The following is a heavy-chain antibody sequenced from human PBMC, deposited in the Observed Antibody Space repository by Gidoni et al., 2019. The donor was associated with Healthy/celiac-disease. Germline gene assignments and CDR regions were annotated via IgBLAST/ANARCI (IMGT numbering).Heavy chain of an antibody. D-gene: IGHD3-3*01. V-gene: IGHV3-33*01. CDR1: GFTFSSYG. Sequence: QVQLVESGGGVVQPGRSLRLSCAASGFTFSSYGMHWVRQAPGKGLEWVAVIWYDGSNKYYADSVKGRFTISRDNSKNTLYLQMNSLRAEDTAVYYCARGDYDFWSGYYTSTRDYYYMDVWGKGTTVTVSS. CDR2: IWYDGSNK. J-gene: IGHJ6*03. CDR3: ARGDYDFWSGYYTSTRDYYYMDV.